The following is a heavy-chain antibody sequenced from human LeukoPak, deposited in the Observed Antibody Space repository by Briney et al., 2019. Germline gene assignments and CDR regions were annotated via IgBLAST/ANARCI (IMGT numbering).Heavy chain of an antibody. CDR1: GFTFRKYA. CDR3: AKGPLDDTDAFDI. V-gene: IGHV3-23*01. CDR2: ITGSGGST. Sequence: GGSLRLSCAATGFTFRKYAMSWVRQAPGKGLEWLSAITGSGGSTYDADSVKGRFTISRDNSKNTLYLQMNSLRAEDTAVYYCAKGPLDDTDAFDIWGQGTMVTVSS. D-gene: IGHD3-22*01. J-gene: IGHJ3*02.